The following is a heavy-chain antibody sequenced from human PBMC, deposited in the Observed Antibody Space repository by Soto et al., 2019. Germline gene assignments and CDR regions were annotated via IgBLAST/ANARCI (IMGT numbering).Heavy chain of an antibody. Sequence: ALVKVSCKASGFTFTSSAVQWVRQARGQRLEWIGWIVVGSGNTNYAQKFQERVTITRDMSTSTAYMELSSLRSEDTAVYYCAARKEYYYDSSGYYWGQGTLVTVSS. CDR1: GFTFTSSA. J-gene: IGHJ4*02. V-gene: IGHV1-58*01. CDR3: AARKEYYYDSSGYY. CDR2: IVVGSGNT. D-gene: IGHD3-22*01.